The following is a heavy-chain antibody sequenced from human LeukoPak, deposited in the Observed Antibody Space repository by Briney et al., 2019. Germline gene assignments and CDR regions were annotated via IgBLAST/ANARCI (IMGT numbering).Heavy chain of an antibody. V-gene: IGHV3-21*04. J-gene: IGHJ3*02. CDR2: ISSSSSYT. CDR3: ARGPWSDAFDI. Sequence: GGSLRLSCVASGFTFTIYSMNWVRQAPGQGLEWVSSISSSSSYTYYADSVKGRFTISRDNSENTLYIQINSLRAEDTAVYYCARGPWSDAFDIWRQGTMLSVCS. CDR1: GFTFTIYS. D-gene: IGHD2-15*01.